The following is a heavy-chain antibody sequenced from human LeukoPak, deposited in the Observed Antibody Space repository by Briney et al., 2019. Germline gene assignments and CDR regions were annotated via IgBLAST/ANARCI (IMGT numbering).Heavy chain of an antibody. J-gene: IGHJ6*02. CDR2: IYSGDST. D-gene: IGHD2-2*01. Sequence: GGSLRLSCAASGFSVGTNYMSWVRQAPGKGLEWVSVIYSGDSTYYADSVKGRFTISRDNFKNTLNLQMNSLRAEDTAVYYCARDTGRGYCTSTSCQHGMDVWGQGTTVTVSS. V-gene: IGHV3-53*01. CDR1: GFSVGTNY. CDR3: ARDTGRGYCTSTSCQHGMDV.